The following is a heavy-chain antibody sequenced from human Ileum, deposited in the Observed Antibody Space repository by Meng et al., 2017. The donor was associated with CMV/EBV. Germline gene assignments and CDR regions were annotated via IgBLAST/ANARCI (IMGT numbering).Heavy chain of an antibody. V-gene: IGHV3-74*01. CDR2: IDNDGSDT. Sequence: CAASGFIFNNYWSHWVRQPPGRGLVWLSRIDNDGSDTIYADSVKGRFTVSRDNARNTVYLQMNNLRDEDTAVYYCARDTPHNAFDPWGQGTLVTVSS. J-gene: IGHJ5*02. CDR3: ARDTPHNAFDP. D-gene: IGHD2-15*01. CDR1: GFIFNNYW.